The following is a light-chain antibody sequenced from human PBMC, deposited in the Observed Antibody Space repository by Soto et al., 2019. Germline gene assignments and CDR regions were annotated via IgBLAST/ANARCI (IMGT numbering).Light chain of an antibody. CDR1: QSITGY. CDR2: AAS. V-gene: IGKV1-39*01. J-gene: IGKJ2*01. CDR3: QQSLGTPYT. Sequence: DVQMTQSPSSLSASVGDRVTITCRASQSITGYLNWYQQKPGKAPKLLIYAASSLQSGVPSRFRGSGAGTHFNLTLSRLQRDDFAKYFCQQSLGTPYTFGQGTRLETK.